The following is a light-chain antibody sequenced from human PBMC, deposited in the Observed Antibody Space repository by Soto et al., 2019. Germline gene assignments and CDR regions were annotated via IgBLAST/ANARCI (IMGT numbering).Light chain of an antibody. J-gene: IGLJ1*01. V-gene: IGLV2-23*01. CDR2: EGS. CDR1: SSDVGSYNL. CDR3: CSYAGTSSFYV. Sequence: LTQPASVSGSPGQSITISCTGTSSDVGSYNLVSWYQQHPGKAPKLMIYEGSKRPSGVSNRFSGSKSGSTASLTISGLQAEDEADYYCCSYAGTSSFYVFGTGTRSPS.